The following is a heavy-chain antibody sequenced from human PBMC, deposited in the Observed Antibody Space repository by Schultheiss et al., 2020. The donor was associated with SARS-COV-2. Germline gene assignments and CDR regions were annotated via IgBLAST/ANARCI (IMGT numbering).Heavy chain of an antibody. CDR2: IYYSGTT. CDR3: ARGRRGGSTPLGY. V-gene: IGHV4-31*03. D-gene: IGHD3-16*01. Sequence: SETLSLTCTVSGGSISSGGFHWSWIRQHPGKGLEWIGYIYYSGTTYYNPSLKSRVTISVDTSKNQFSLKLSSVTAADTAMYYCARGRRGGSTPLGYWGQGTLVTVSS. J-gene: IGHJ4*02. CDR1: GGSISSGGFH.